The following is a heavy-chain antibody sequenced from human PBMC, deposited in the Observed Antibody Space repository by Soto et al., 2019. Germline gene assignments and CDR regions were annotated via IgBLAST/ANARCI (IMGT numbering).Heavy chain of an antibody. D-gene: IGHD3-3*01. CDR3: ARDFGGVMQTHRSFDY. J-gene: IGHJ4*02. V-gene: IGHV1-3*01. CDR2: INAGNGNT. Sequence: ASVKVSCKASGYTFTSYAMHWVRQAPGQRLEWMGWINAGNGNTKYSQKFQGRVTITRDTSASTAYMELSSLRSEDTAVYYCARDFGGVMQTHRSFDYWGQGTLVTVSS. CDR1: GYTFTSYA.